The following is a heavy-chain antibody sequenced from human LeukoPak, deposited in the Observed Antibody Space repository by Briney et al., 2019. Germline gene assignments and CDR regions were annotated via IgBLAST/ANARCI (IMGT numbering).Heavy chain of an antibody. CDR1: GGTFSSYA. V-gene: IGHV1-69*05. J-gene: IGHJ4*02. CDR3: ARTGKGGNFVG. Sequence: SVKVSCKASGGTFSSYAISWVRQAPGQGLEWMGRIIPIFGTANYAQKFQGSVRITTDESTNTAYMELSSLRSEDPTVYYCARTGKGGNFVGWGQGTLVTVSS. CDR2: IIPIFGTA. D-gene: IGHD4-23*01.